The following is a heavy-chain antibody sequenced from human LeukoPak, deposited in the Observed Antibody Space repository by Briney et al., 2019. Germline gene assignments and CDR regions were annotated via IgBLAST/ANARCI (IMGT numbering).Heavy chain of an antibody. D-gene: IGHD7-27*01. CDR1: GCTVSSNY. V-gene: IGHV3-53*01. CDR2: IYSGGST. Sequence: GGSLRLSCAASGCTVSSNYMSWVRKPPGKGLEWVSVIYSGGSTYYADSVKGRFTVSRDNSKNTLYLQMNSLRAEDTAVYYCARARWGSGYYYYYMDVWGKGTTVIVSS. CDR3: ARARWGSGYYYYYMDV. J-gene: IGHJ6*03.